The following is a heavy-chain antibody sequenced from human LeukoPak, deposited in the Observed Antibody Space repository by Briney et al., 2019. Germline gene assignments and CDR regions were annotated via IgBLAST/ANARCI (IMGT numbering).Heavy chain of an antibody. V-gene: IGHV1-69*13. J-gene: IGHJ3*02. CDR1: GYTFTRNG. CDR3: ALTNYDILTGYSYPHDDAFDI. Sequence: SVKVSCKASGYTFTRNGICWVRQAPGQGLEWMGGIIPIFGTANYAQKFQGRVTITADESTSTAYMELSSLRSEDTAVYYCALTNYDILTGYSYPHDDAFDIWGQGTMVTVSS. CDR2: IIPIFGTA. D-gene: IGHD3-9*01.